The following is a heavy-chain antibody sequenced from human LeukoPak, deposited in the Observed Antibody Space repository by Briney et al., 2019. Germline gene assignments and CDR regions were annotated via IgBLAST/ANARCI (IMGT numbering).Heavy chain of an antibody. CDR2: INHSGST. CDR1: GGSFSGYY. D-gene: IGHD1-7*01. J-gene: IGHJ4*02. Sequence: SETLSLTRAVYGGSFSGYYWSWIRQPPGKGLEWIGEINHSGSTNYNPSLKSRVTISVDTSKNQFSLKLSSVTAADTAVYYCARQLRSYPGVSPFDYWGQGTLVTVSS. CDR3: ARQLRSYPGVSPFDY. V-gene: IGHV4-34*01.